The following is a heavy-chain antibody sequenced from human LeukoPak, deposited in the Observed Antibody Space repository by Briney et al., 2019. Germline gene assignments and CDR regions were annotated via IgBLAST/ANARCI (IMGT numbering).Heavy chain of an antibody. CDR3: AKDLDGQQLVQRSWPGGDY. V-gene: IGHV3-23*01. D-gene: IGHD6-13*01. CDR2: ISGSGGST. Sequence: GGSLRLSCAASGFTFSSYAMSWVRQAPGKGLEWVSAISGSGGSTYYADSVKGRFTISRDNSKNTLYLQMNSLRAEDTAVYYCAKDLDGQQLVQRSWPGGDYWGQGTLVTVSS. CDR1: GFTFSSYA. J-gene: IGHJ4*02.